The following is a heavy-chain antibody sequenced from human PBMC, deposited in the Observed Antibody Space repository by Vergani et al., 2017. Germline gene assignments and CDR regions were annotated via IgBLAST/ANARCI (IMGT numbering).Heavy chain of an antibody. CDR2: IIPIFGTA. J-gene: IGHJ4*02. CDR3: AGDRMVRGIIIGGVDY. CDR1: GGTFTSYA. Sequence: QVQLVQSGAEVKKPGSSVKVSCKASGGTFTSYAISWVRQAPGQGLEWMGGIIPIFGTANYAQKFQGRVTITADNSTSTAYMELSSLRSEDTAVYYCAGDRMVRGIIIGGVDYWGQGTLVTVSS. D-gene: IGHD3-10*01. V-gene: IGHV1-69*06.